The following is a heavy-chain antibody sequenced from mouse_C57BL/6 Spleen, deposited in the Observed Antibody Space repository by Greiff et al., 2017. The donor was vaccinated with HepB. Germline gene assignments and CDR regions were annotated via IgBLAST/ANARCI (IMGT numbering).Heavy chain of an antibody. CDR2: IHPNSGST. Sequence: VQLQHPGAELVKPGASVKLSCKASGYTFTSYWMHWVKQRPGQGLEWIGMIHPNSGSTNYNEKFKSKATLTVDKASSTAYMQLSSLTSEDSAVYYCARSLLLYAMDYWGQGTSVTVSS. D-gene: IGHD1-1*01. CDR1: GYTFTSYW. CDR3: ARSLLLYAMDY. V-gene: IGHV1-64*01. J-gene: IGHJ4*01.